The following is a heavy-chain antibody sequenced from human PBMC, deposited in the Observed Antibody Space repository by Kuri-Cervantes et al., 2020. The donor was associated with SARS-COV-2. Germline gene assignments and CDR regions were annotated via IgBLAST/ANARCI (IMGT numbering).Heavy chain of an antibody. Sequence: GESLKISCAASGFTVSSNYMSWVHQAPGKGLEWVSVIYSGGSTYYADSVKGRFTISRDNSKNTLYLQMNSLRAEDTAVYYCARVLVGAKIGYYYMDVWGKGTTVTVSS. V-gene: IGHV3-66*02. J-gene: IGHJ6*03. D-gene: IGHD1-26*01. CDR1: GFTVSSNY. CDR2: IYSGGST. CDR3: ARVLVGAKIGYYYMDV.